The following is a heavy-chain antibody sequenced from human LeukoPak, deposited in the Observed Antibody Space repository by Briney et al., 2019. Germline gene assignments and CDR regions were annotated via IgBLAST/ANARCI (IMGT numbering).Heavy chain of an antibody. D-gene: IGHD6-19*01. Sequence: SETLSLTWTVSGGSISNYYWSWIRQPPGQVLEWIGYIYYIGGTNFNRSLKSRVTISVHTSKNQFSLKLSSVTAADTAVYYCATGPRSSRWYLHNYYYYYGMDVWGQGTTVTVSS. V-gene: IGHV4-59*01. CDR2: IYYIGGT. CDR3: ATGPRSSRWYLHNYYYYYGMDV. J-gene: IGHJ6*02. CDR1: GGSISNYY.